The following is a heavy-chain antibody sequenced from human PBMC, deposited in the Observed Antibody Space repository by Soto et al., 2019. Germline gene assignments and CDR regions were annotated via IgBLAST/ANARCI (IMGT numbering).Heavy chain of an antibody. V-gene: IGHV1-18*01. CDR2: ISAYNGNT. J-gene: IGHJ6*02. CDR1: GYTFTSYG. D-gene: IGHD5-12*01. CDR3: ARDNVWSIVATITGSNYYYYYGMDV. Sequence: QVQLVQSGAEVKKPGASVKVSCKASGYTFTSYGISWVRQAPGQGLEWMGWISAYNGNTNYAQKLQGRVTMTTDTSTTTAYXXLXSXXSDDTAVYYCARDNVWSIVATITGSNYYYYYGMDVWGQGTTVTVSS.